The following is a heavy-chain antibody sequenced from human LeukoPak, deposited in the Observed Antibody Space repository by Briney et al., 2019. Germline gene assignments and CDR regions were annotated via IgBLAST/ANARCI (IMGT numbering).Heavy chain of an antibody. V-gene: IGHV4-38-2*02. J-gene: IGHJ5*02. CDR2: IYHSGST. D-gene: IGHD3-10*01. CDR3: ARDRGLWFGDVGTLPSFDP. CDR1: GYSISSGYY. Sequence: PSETLSLTCTVSGYSISSGYYWGWIRQPPGKGLEWIGSIYHSGSTYYNPSLKSRVTISVDTSKNQFSLKLSSVTAADTAVYYCARDRGLWFGDVGTLPSFDPWGQGTLVTVSS.